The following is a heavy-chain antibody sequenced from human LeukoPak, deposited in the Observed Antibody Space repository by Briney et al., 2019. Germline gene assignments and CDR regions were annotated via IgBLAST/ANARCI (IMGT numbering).Heavy chain of an antibody. V-gene: IGHV4-30-2*01. CDR3: ASSHYYDSSGTPDWFDP. Sequence: SETLSLTCTVSGGSISSGGYSWSWIRQPPGKGLEWIGYIYHSGSTYYNPSLKSRVTISVVRSKNQFSLKLSSVTAADTAVYYCASSHYYDSSGTPDWFDPWGQGTLVTVSS. CDR1: GGSISSGGYS. D-gene: IGHD3-22*01. J-gene: IGHJ5*02. CDR2: IYHSGST.